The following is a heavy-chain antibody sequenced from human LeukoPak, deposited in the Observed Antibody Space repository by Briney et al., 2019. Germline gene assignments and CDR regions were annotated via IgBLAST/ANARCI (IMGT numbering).Heavy chain of an antibody. V-gene: IGHV3-7*01. J-gene: IGHJ6*02. CDR2: IKKDGSEK. Sequence: PGGSLGFSCLAPGSTFSDSGMGWAGRAPGKGLEWVADIKKDGSEKDYVDSVKGRFTISRDNAKNSLYLQMDSLRAEDTAVYYCATYTNWVAGDVWGQGTTVSVSS. D-gene: IGHD7-27*01. CDR1: GSTFSDSG. CDR3: ATYTNWVAGDV.